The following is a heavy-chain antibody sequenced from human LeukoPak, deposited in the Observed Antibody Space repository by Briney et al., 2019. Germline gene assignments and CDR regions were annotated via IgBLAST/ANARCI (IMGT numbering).Heavy chain of an antibody. Sequence: GGSLTLSCAASGFSVSNTYMSWVRQAPGKGLEWVAVISYDEITKYYADSVKGRFAMSRDNSENPLYLQMNSLRPEDTAVYYCAKSGTRYCSGGNCYFDYWGQGTLVTVSS. CDR3: AKSGTRYCSGGNCYFDY. CDR1: GFSVSNTY. CDR2: ISYDEITK. J-gene: IGHJ4*02. V-gene: IGHV3-30*18. D-gene: IGHD2-15*01.